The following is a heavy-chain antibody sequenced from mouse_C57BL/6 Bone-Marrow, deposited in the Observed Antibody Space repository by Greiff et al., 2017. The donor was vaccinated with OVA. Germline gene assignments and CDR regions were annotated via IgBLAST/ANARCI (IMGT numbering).Heavy chain of an antibody. CDR1: GYAFSSYW. CDR3: ARKGGITTVVAPYFDY. D-gene: IGHD1-1*01. Sequence: QVQLQQSGAELVKPGASVKISCKASGYAFSSYWMNWVKQRPGKGLEWIGQIYPGDGDTNYNGKFKGKATLTADKSSSTAYMQLSSLTSEDSAVYFCARKGGITTVVAPYFDYWGQGTTLTVSS. J-gene: IGHJ2*01. CDR2: IYPGDGDT. V-gene: IGHV1-80*01.